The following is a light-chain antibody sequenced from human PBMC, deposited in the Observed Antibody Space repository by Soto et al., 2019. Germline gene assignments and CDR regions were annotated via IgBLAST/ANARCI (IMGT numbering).Light chain of an antibody. J-gene: IGLJ3*02. Sequence: QSVLTQPASVSGSPGQSITISCTGTSSDVGGYNYVSWYQQHPGKAPKLMIYDVSNRPSGVSTRFSGSKSGNTASLTISGLQAEDEADYYCSSYTTTSTRGVFGGGTKVTVL. CDR3: SSYTTTSTRGV. V-gene: IGLV2-14*03. CDR2: DVS. CDR1: SSDVGGYNY.